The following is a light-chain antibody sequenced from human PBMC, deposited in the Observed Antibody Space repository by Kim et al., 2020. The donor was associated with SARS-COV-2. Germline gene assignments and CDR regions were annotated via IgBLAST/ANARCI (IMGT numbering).Light chain of an antibody. CDR1: SSDVGGYNY. CDR3: SSYAGTNNFGV. V-gene: IGLV2-8*01. CDR2: EVS. J-gene: IGLJ1*01. Sequence: QSVTIACTGTSSDVGGYNYVSWYQQHPGKAPKLMIYEVSKRPSGVPDRFSGSKSGNTASLTVSGLQAEDEADYYCSSYAGTNNFGVFGTGTKVTVL.